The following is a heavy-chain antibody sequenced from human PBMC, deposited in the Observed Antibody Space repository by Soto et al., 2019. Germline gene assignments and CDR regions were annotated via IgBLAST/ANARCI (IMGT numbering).Heavy chain of an antibody. CDR3: ARSGYYDSSGYYGAGYYYGTDV. J-gene: IGHJ6*02. Sequence: PGESLKISCKGSGYSFTSYWIGWVRQMPGKGLEWMGIIYLGDSDTRYSPSFQGQVTISADRSISTAYLQWSSLKASDTAMYYCARSGYYDSSGYYGAGYYYGTDVWGQGTTVTVSS. CDR1: GYSFTSYW. CDR2: IYLGDSDT. V-gene: IGHV5-51*01. D-gene: IGHD3-22*01.